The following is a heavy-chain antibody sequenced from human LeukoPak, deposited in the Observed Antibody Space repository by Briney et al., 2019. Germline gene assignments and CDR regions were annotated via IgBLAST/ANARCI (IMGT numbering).Heavy chain of an antibody. CDR2: IRSKAYGGTT. CDR1: GFTFDDYG. V-gene: IGHV3-49*03. CDR3: TTLLSWT. D-gene: IGHD1-1*01. Sequence: GGSLRLSCAASGFTFDDYGMSWFRQAPGKGLEWVGFIRSKAYGGTTEYAASVKGRFTISRDDSKSIAYLQMNSLKTEDTAVYYCTTLLSWTWGQGTLVTVSS. J-gene: IGHJ5*02.